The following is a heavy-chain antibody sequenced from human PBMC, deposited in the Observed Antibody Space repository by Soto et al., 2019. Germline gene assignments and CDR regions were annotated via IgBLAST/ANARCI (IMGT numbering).Heavy chain of an antibody. CDR3: ALYTTNYHYGMDV. V-gene: IGHV5-51*01. CDR2: IYPGDSDT. D-gene: IGHD1-1*01. CDR1: GYSFTSYW. J-gene: IGHJ6*02. Sequence: PGESLKISCXGSGYSFTSYWIGWVRQMPGKGLEWMGIIYPGDSDTRYSPSFQGQVTISADKSISTAYLQWSSLKASDTAMYYCALYTTNYHYGMDVWGQGTTVTVSS.